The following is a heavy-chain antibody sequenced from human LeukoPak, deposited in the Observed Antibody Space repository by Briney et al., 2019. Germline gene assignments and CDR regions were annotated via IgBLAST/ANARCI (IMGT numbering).Heavy chain of an antibody. CDR3: ARRMYYYDSSGNGAFDI. V-gene: IGHV1-69*05. CDR2: IIPIFGTA. Sequence: SVKVSCKASGGTFSSYAISWVRQAPGQGLEWMGGIIPIFGTANYAQKFQGRVTITTDESTSTAYMELSSLRSEDTAVYYCARRMYYYDSSGNGAFDIWGQGTMVTVSP. D-gene: IGHD3-22*01. CDR1: GGTFSSYA. J-gene: IGHJ3*02.